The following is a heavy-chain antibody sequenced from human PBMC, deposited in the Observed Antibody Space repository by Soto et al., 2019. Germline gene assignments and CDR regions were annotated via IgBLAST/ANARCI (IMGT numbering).Heavy chain of an antibody. Sequence: SETLSLTCTVSGGSISSSSYYWGWIRQPPGKGLEWIGSIYYSGSTYYNPSLKSRVTISVDTSKNQFSLKLSSVTAADTAVYYCARNLYYVYVWGSYRYLYYFDYWGQGTLVTVSS. CDR1: GGSISSSSYY. J-gene: IGHJ4*02. D-gene: IGHD3-16*02. V-gene: IGHV4-39*01. CDR2: IYYSGST. CDR3: ARNLYYVYVWGSYRYLYYFDY.